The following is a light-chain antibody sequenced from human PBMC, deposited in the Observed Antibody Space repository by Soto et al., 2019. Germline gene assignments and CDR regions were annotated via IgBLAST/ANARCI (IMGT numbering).Light chain of an antibody. CDR1: SSDVGGYKY. J-gene: IGLJ1*01. CDR2: DVI. CDR3: CSYAGTSNYV. V-gene: IGLV2-11*02. Sequence: QSVLTQPRSVSGAPGQSVTISFTGTSSDVGGYKYVSCYQQHPGKAPNLMIYDVIKRPSGVPDRFSGSKSGNTASLTISGLQAEDEADYYCCSYAGTSNYVFGTGTKVTVL.